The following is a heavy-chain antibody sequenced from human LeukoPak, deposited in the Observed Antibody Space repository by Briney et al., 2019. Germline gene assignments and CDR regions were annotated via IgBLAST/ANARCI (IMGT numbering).Heavy chain of an antibody. D-gene: IGHD6-19*01. CDR3: AAESERWLVRS. CDR2: IYYSGGT. Sequence: PSETPSLTCTVPGDSISSYYWSWIRQPPGKGLEWVGQIYYSGGTNYNPSLKSRVSISIDTSKNLFSLKLNSVTAADTAVYYCAAESERWLVRSWGQGTLVTVSS. CDR1: GDSISSYY. V-gene: IGHV4-59*03. J-gene: IGHJ4*02.